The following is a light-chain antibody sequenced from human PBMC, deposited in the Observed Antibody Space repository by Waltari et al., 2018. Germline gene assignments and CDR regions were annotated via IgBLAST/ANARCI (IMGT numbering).Light chain of an antibody. Sequence: DIQLTQSPSSLCASVGDRVTITCRASQSFSHYLHWYQHKAGEAPKLLIHGAFNLQSWVPPRFSGSGSGTDFTLTISSLQPEDVATYYCHQTRSLPDTFDQGTKLEI. V-gene: IGKV1-39*01. CDR3: HQTRSLPDT. CDR2: GAF. CDR1: QSFSHY. J-gene: IGKJ2*01.